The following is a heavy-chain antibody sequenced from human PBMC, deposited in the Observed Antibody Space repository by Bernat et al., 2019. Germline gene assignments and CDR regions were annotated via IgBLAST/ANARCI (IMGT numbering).Heavy chain of an antibody. D-gene: IGHD3-22*01. CDR1: GFTFSNAW. J-gene: IGHJ4*02. CDR2: IKSKTDGGTT. Sequence: EVQLVESGGGLVKPGGSLRLSCAASGFTFSNAWMSWVRQAPGKGLEWVGRIKSKTDGGTTDYAAPVKGRFTISRDDSKNTLYLQMNSLKTEDTAVYYCTTREGRYYDTRPKCYFDYWGQGTLVTVSS. CDR3: TTREGRYYDTRPKCYFDY. V-gene: IGHV3-15*01.